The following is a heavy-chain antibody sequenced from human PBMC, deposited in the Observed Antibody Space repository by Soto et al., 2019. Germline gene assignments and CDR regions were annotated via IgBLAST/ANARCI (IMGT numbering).Heavy chain of an antibody. D-gene: IGHD6-13*01. CDR1: GFTFTGHW. CDR2: IKSKYDGGTT. CDR3: AKDGAIAAADYFFDY. Sequence: PGGSLRLSCAASGFTFTGHWMHWVRQAPGKGLEWVGRIKSKYDGGTTDYAAPVKDRFTISRDDSKNTLYLQMNSLRGEDTAVYYCAKDGAIAAADYFFDYWGQGSLVTVSS. J-gene: IGHJ4*02. V-gene: IGHV3-15*07.